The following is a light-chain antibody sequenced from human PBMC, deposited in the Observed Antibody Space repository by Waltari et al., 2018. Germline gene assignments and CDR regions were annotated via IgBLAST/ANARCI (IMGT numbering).Light chain of an antibody. J-gene: IGKJ5*01. CDR2: DAS. Sequence: EIVLTQSPATLSLSPGERATLSCRASQGVSSYLAWYQQKPGQAPRLLIYDASNRATGIPAKFSGSGSGTDFTLTISSLEPEDFAVYYGQQRSNWPLTFGQGTRLEIK. CDR3: QQRSNWPLT. CDR1: QGVSSY. V-gene: IGKV3-11*01.